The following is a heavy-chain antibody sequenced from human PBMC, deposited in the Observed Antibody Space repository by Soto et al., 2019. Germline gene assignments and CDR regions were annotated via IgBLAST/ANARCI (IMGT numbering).Heavy chain of an antibody. CDR1: GYTFTGYY. V-gene: IGHV1-2*02. J-gene: IGHJ6*02. CDR3: ARDNYDFWSGYRQNYGMDV. D-gene: IGHD3-3*01. CDR2: INPNSGGT. Sequence: GASVKVSCKASGYTFTGYYMHWVRQAPGQGLEWMGWINPNSGGTNYAQKFQGRVTMTRDTSISTAYMELSRLRSDDTAVYYCARDNYDFWSGYRQNYGMDVWGQGXTVPASS.